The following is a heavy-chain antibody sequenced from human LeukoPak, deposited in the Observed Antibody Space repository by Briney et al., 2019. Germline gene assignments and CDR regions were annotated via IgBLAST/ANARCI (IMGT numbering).Heavy chain of an antibody. J-gene: IGHJ6*02. V-gene: IGHV1-2*02. D-gene: IGHD4-17*01. CDR3: ARDTLYGDYAAGMDV. Sequence: ASVKVSCKASGYTFTGYYMHWARQAPGQGLEWMGWINPNSGGTNYAQKFQGRVTMTRDTSISTAYMELSRLRSDDTAVYYCARDTLYGDYAAGMDVWGQGTTVTVSS. CDR2: INPNSGGT. CDR1: GYTFTGYY.